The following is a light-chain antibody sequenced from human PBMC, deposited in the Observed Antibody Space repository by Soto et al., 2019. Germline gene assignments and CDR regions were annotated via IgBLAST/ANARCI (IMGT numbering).Light chain of an antibody. V-gene: IGKV1-39*01. CDR1: QSISSF. J-gene: IGKJ4*01. CDR3: QQSYSTPLT. Sequence: DIQMTQSPSSLSASVGDRLTITCRASQSISSFLNWYQQKPGKAPKLLIYGASNLQRGVPSRFSGSGSGADFTLTINSLQPEDFATYYCQQSYSTPLTFCGGTKVDIK. CDR2: GAS.